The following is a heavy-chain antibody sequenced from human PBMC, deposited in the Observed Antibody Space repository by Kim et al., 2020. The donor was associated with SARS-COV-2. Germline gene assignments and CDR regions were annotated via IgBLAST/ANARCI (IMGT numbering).Heavy chain of an antibody. CDR1: GGSITSYY. V-gene: IGHV4-59*01. D-gene: IGHD3-16*01. J-gene: IGHJ4*02. CDR3: ARGWGYFDY. CDR2: IYYSGST. Sequence: SETLSLTCTVSGGSITSYYWSWIRQPPGKGLEWIGYIYYSGSTNYNPSLKSRVTISGDSTKNQLSLKLSSVTAADTAVYYCARGWGYFDYWGQGTLVTVSS.